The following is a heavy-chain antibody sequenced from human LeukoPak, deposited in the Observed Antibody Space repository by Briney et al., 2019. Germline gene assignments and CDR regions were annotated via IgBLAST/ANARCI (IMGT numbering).Heavy chain of an antibody. D-gene: IGHD5-12*01. CDR1: SFTFSAYV. V-gene: IGHV3-21*06. J-gene: IGHJ4*02. Sequence: GGSLRLSCAASSFTFSAYVMHWVRQAPGRGLEWGSSISSSSTYMSYADSVKGRFTVSRDNAENSLYLQMSGLRGEDTAVYYCARGPKSEWLQNYFDYWGQGALVAVSS. CDR3: ARGPKSEWLQNYFDY. CDR2: ISSSSTYM.